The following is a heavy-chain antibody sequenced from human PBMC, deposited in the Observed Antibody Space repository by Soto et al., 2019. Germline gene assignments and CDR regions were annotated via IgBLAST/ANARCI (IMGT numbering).Heavy chain of an antibody. CDR2: ISGSGDSR. Sequence: EVQLLESGGGLVQPGGPLRLSCAASGFTFSSYAMSWVRQAPGKGLEWVSGISGSGDSRYYADSVKGRFTISRDNPKNTLFLQISSLRAEDTAVYFCARAKYCGSASCFFDSWGQGTPVTVSS. CDR1: GFTFSSYA. D-gene: IGHD2-2*01. J-gene: IGHJ4*02. CDR3: ARAKYCGSASCFFDS. V-gene: IGHV3-23*01.